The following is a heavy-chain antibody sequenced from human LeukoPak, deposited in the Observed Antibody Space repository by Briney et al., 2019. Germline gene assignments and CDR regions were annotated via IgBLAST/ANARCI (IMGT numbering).Heavy chain of an antibody. J-gene: IGHJ4*02. CDR2: INHSGST. Sequence: SKTLSLTCTVSGGSISSYYWSWIRQPPGKGLEWIGEINHSGSTNYNPSLKSRVTISVDTSKNQFSLKLSSVTAADTAVYYCARVVPAAGADYWGQGTLVTVSS. CDR3: ARVVPAAGADY. CDR1: GGSISSYY. D-gene: IGHD2-2*01. V-gene: IGHV4-34*01.